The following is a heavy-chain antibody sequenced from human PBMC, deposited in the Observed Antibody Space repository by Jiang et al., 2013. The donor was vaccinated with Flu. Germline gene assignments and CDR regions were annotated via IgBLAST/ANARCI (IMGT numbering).Heavy chain of an antibody. J-gene: IGHJ4*02. CDR2: IIPILGIA. Sequence: GAEVKKPGSSVKVSCKASGGTFSSYAISWVRQAPGQGLEWMGGIIPILGIANYAQKFQGRVTITADKSTSTAYMELSSLRSEDTAVHYCARQGKVVGPTIAIYLWSNFDYWGPGNPGHRL. CDR3: ARQGKVVGPTIAIYLWSNFDY. D-gene: IGHD1-26*01. CDR1: GGTFSSYA. V-gene: IGHV1-69*04.